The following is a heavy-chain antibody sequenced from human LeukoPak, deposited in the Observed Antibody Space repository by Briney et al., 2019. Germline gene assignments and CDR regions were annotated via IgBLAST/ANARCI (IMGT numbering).Heavy chain of an antibody. CDR3: ARGRGGFGFDP. CDR2: IGTAGDT. V-gene: IGHV3-13*01. CDR1: GFTFSSYD. D-gene: IGHD3-10*01. J-gene: IGHJ5*02. Sequence: PGGSLRLSCAASGFTFSSYDMHWVRQAPGKGLEWVSAIGTAGDTYYPGSVKGRFTISRENAKNSLYLQMNSLRAGDTAVYYCARGRGGFGFDPWGQGTLVTVSS.